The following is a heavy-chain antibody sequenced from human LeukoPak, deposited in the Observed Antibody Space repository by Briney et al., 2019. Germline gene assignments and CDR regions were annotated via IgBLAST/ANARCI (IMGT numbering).Heavy chain of an antibody. V-gene: IGHV4-34*01. D-gene: IGHD5-12*01. CDR2: INHSGST. Sequence: PSETLSLTCAVYGGSFSGYYWSWIRQPPGKGLEWIGEINHSGSTNYNPSLKSRVTISVDTSENQFSLKLSSVTAADTAVYYCATEPNIVATNWGQGTLVTVSS. J-gene: IGHJ4*02. CDR3: ATEPNIVATN. CDR1: GGSFSGYY.